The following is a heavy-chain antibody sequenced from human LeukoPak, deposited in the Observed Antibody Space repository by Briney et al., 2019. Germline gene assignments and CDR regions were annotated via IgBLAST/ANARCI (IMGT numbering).Heavy chain of an antibody. CDR1: GFTVSSNY. Sequence: GGSLRLSCAASGFTVSSNYMSWVRQAPGKGLEWVSVIYSGGSTYYADSVKGRFTISRDNSKNTLYLQMNSLRAEDTAVYYCARSKGIDYYYGMDVWGQGTTVTVSS. CDR2: IYSGGST. J-gene: IGHJ6*02. D-gene: IGHD6-13*01. V-gene: IGHV3-53*01. CDR3: ARSKGIDYYYGMDV.